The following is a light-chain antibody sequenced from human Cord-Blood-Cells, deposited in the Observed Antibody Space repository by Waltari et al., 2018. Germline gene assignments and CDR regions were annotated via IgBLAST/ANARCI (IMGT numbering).Light chain of an antibody. CDR1: QSVSSN. J-gene: IGKJ2*01. V-gene: IGKV3-15*01. CDR2: GAS. Sequence: EIVMTPSPATLSVSPGDRATLSCRASQSVSSNLAWYQQKPGQAPRPLIYGASTRATGIPARFSGSGSGTEFTLTISSLQSEDFAVYYCQQYNNWPMYTFGQGTKLEIK. CDR3: QQYNNWPMYT.